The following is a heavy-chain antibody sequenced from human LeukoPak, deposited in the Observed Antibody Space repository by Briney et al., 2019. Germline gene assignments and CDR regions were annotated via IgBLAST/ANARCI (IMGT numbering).Heavy chain of an antibody. CDR2: IKQDGSEK. V-gene: IGHV3-7*03. CDR3: ARDFLAFTSIYGMDV. CDR1: GFTFSSYW. Sequence: GGSLRLSCAACGFTFSSYWMSWVRQAPGKGLEWVANIKQDGSEKYYVDSVKGRFTNPRDNAKNSLYLQMNSLRAEDTAVYYCARDFLAFTSIYGMDVWGKGTTFTVSS. J-gene: IGHJ6*04.